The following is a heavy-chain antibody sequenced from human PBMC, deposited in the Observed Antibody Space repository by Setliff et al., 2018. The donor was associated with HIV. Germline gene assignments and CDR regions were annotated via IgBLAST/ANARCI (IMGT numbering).Heavy chain of an antibody. D-gene: IGHD2-2*03. CDR3: AKDLDIVVVPAAPDAFDI. CDR1: GYTFTSYG. Sequence: ASVKVSCKTSGYTFTSYGITWVRQATGQGLEWMGWMNPNSGNTGYAQKFQGRVTMTRSTSISTAYMELSSLRAEDTAVYYCAKDLDIVVVPAAPDAFDIWGQGTMVTVSS. V-gene: IGHV1-8*01. J-gene: IGHJ3*02. CDR2: MNPNSGNT.